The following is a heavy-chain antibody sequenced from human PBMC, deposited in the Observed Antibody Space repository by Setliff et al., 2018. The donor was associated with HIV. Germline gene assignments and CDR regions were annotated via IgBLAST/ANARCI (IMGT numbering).Heavy chain of an antibody. V-gene: IGHV4-4*07. CDR3: ARDRHYSGLGSYGP. CDR2: IFSSGTT. Sequence: SETLSLTCTLSGGSFGDYHWSWIRQPAGRGLEWIGRIFSSGTTDYKFSLKSRVTISIDTSSNQFSLRLTSVTAEDTAVYYCARDRHYSGLGSYGPWGPGTLVTVSS. CDR1: GGSFGDYH. J-gene: IGHJ5*02. D-gene: IGHD3-10*01.